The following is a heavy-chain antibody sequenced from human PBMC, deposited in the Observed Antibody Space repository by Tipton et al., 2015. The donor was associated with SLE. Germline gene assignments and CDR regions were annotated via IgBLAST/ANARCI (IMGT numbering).Heavy chain of an antibody. V-gene: IGHV3-30*02. D-gene: IGHD1-26*01. Sequence: GSLRLSCATSGFTFSAYGIHWVRQAPGKGLEWVAFIRFDGTKKYYADSVKGRFTISKDNSKNTVYLQMSGLRPEDTAVYYCAKNEGYSHFDPWGRGTLVTVSS. CDR2: IRFDGTKK. J-gene: IGHJ5*02. CDR1: GFTFSAYG. CDR3: AKNEGYSHFDP.